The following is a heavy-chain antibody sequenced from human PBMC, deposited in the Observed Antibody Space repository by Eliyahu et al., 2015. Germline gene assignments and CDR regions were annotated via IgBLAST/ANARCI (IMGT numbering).Heavy chain of an antibody. CDR1: GFSLSTSGMC. Sequence: QVTLRESGPALVKPTQTLTLTCTFSGFSLSTSGMCXSWIRQPPGKALEWLARIDWDDDKYYSTSLKTRLTISKDTSKNQVVLTMTNMDPVDTATYYCARIRKHGYCSGGSCFYYYYGMDVWGQGTTVTVSS. D-gene: IGHD2-15*01. V-gene: IGHV2-70*15. J-gene: IGHJ6*02. CDR3: ARIRKHGYCSGGSCFYYYYGMDV. CDR2: IDWDDDK.